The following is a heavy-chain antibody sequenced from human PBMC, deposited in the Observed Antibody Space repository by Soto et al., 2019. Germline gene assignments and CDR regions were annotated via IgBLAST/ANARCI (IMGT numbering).Heavy chain of an antibody. J-gene: IGHJ5*02. V-gene: IGHV4-4*07. CDR3: ARDQGVVVTADKWFDP. CDR2: IFSSGST. CDR1: GGSLTDYS. Sequence: SERLWLTCTVSGGSLTDYSWVWIRQPAGKGLAWLGRIFSSGSTNYNPSLKGRITMSLXXXXXXFXLXLXXXTATXTAVYFCARDQGVVVTADKWFDPWGQGILVTVS. D-gene: IGHD2-21*02.